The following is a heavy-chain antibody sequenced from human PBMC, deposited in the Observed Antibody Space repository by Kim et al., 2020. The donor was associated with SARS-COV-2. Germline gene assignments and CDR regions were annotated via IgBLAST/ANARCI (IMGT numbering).Heavy chain of an antibody. D-gene: IGHD3-22*01. J-gene: IGHJ4*02. CDR1: GLTFGDYA. Sequence: GGSLRLSCTTSGLTFGDYAMSWFRQAPGKGLEWVAFIRSKRYGVTTEYAASVKGRFTISRDDSKRIAYLQMNGLKTEDTAVYYCTSGQYYYDSSAYYHGYWGQGTLVTVSS. CDR2: IRSKRYGVTT. V-gene: IGHV3-49*03. CDR3: TSGQYYYDSSAYYHGY.